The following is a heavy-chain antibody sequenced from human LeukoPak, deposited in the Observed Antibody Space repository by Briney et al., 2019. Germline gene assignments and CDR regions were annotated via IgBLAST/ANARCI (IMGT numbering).Heavy chain of an antibody. CDR2: IGHNGTT. Sequence: PSETLSLTCAVYGGSFSDYNWTWIRQPPGKGLEWIGEIGHNGTTNYNPSLKGRVTISMDKSKNQLSLKLNFVTAADTAVYYCARDRGGYTYSHDYWGQGTLVTVSS. V-gene: IGHV4-34*01. CDR3: ARDRGGYTYSHDY. J-gene: IGHJ4*02. D-gene: IGHD5-18*01. CDR1: GGSFSDYN.